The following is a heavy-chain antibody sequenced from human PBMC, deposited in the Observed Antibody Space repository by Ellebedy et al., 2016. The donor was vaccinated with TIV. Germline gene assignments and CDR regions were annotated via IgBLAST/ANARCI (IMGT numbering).Heavy chain of an antibody. CDR3: AKDRSEGDGYINFDY. D-gene: IGHD5-24*01. CDR2: ITRSGDRT. CDR1: GFTFSSYA. J-gene: IGHJ4*02. Sequence: PGGSLRLSCAASGFTFSSYAMSWVRQAPGKGLEWVSAITRSGDRTYYADSVKGRFTISRDNSKNTLYLQMNSLKAEDTAVYYCAKDRSEGDGYINFDYWGQGTLVTVSS. V-gene: IGHV3-23*01.